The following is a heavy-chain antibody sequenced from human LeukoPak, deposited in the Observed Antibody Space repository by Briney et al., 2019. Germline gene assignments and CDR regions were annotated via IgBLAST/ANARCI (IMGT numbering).Heavy chain of an antibody. CDR2: INAGNGNT. V-gene: IGHV1-3*01. D-gene: IGHD4-23*01. J-gene: IGHJ5*02. CDR1: GYTFTSYA. Sequence: ASVKVSCKASGYTFTSYAMHWVRQAPGQRLEWMGWINAGNGNTKYSQKFQGRVTITRDTSASTAYMELSSLRSEDTAVYYRAREGTVVTPGWFDPWGQGTLVTVSS. CDR3: AREGTVVTPGWFDP.